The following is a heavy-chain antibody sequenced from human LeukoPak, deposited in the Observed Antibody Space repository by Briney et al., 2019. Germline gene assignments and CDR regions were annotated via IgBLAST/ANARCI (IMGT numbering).Heavy chain of an antibody. CDR2: ISDGGDKT. Sequence: GGSLRLSCAAPGFTFSSFSMSWVRQAPGKGLEWVSLISDGGDKTYYADSVKGRLTISRDNSKNTLYLQMNSLRAEDTAVYYCAKLGNFASGSYSDWGQGTLVTVSS. V-gene: IGHV3-23*01. J-gene: IGHJ4*02. CDR1: GFTFSSFS. CDR3: AKLGNFASGSYSD. D-gene: IGHD3-10*01.